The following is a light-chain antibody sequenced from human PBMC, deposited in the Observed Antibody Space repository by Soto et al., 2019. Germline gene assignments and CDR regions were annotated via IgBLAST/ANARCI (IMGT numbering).Light chain of an antibody. V-gene: IGLV2-23*02. CDR2: DVT. Sequence: QSVLAQPASVSGSPGQSITISCTGTSSDIGRYNLVSWYQQYPGEAPKLVIYDVTKRPSGVSDRFSASKSGNTASLTISGLQAEDEADYYCCSHAGRGSVLFGGGTKVPVL. J-gene: IGLJ2*01. CDR3: CSHAGRGSVL. CDR1: SSDIGRYNL.